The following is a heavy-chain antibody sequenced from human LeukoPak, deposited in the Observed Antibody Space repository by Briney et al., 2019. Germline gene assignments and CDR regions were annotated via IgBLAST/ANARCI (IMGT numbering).Heavy chain of an antibody. Sequence: ASVKVSCKASGYTFTSYYMHWVRQAPGQGLEWMGIINPSGGSTSYAQKFQGRVTMTRDTSTSTVYMELSSLRSEDTAVYYCAIDPFYDSSGYYPDYWGQGTLVTVSS. J-gene: IGHJ4*02. D-gene: IGHD3-22*01. V-gene: IGHV1-46*01. CDR2: INPSGGST. CDR1: GYTFTSYY. CDR3: AIDPFYDSSGYYPDY.